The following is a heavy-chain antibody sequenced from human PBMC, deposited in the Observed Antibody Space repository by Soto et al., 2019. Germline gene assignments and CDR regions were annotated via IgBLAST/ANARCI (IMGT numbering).Heavy chain of an antibody. Sequence: PGESLKISCSGSGYSFTSYWIGWVRQMPWKGLEWMGIIYPGDSDTRYSPSFQGQVTISADKSISTAYLQWSSLKASDTAMYYCASTHCSSTSCPYGMDVWGQGTTVTVSS. CDR2: IYPGDSDT. D-gene: IGHD2-2*01. CDR1: GYSFTSYW. J-gene: IGHJ6*02. CDR3: ASTHCSSTSCPYGMDV. V-gene: IGHV5-51*01.